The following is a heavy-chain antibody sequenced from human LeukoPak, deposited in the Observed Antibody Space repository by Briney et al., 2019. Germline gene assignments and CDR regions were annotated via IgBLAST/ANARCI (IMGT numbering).Heavy chain of an antibody. CDR2: ISGSGGST. V-gene: IGHV3-23*01. Sequence: GGSLRLSCAASGFTFNNYGMSWVRQAPGKGLEWVSAISGSGGSTYYADSVKSRFTISRDNSKNTLYLQMNSLRAEDTAVYYCAKDPSSAAASRYYYYGMDVWGQGTTVTVSS. CDR3: AKDPSSAAASRYYYYGMDV. D-gene: IGHD2-2*01. J-gene: IGHJ6*02. CDR1: GFTFNNYG.